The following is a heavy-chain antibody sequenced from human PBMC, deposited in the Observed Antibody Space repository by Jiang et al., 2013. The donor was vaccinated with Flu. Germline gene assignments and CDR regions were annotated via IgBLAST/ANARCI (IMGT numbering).Heavy chain of an antibody. Sequence: GSGLVKPSETLSLTCSVSGGSINITNNYWGWIRQPPGKGLEWIGDIYYSGTTYYNASLKSRVTISVDTSKNQFXLKVSSVTAADTAVYYCAGQVPDEYVWGSYSLWGQG. CDR1: GGSINITNNY. J-gene: IGHJ1*01. D-gene: IGHD3-16*01. CDR3: AGQVPDEYVWGSYSL. V-gene: IGHV4-39*01. CDR2: IYYSGTT.